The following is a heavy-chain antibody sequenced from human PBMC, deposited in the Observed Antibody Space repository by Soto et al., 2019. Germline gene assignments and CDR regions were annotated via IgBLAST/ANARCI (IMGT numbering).Heavy chain of an antibody. CDR3: ARTGDYSNYVYYYGMDV. J-gene: IGHJ6*02. D-gene: IGHD4-4*01. Sequence: QVQLQESGPGLVKPSQTLSLTCTVSGGSISSGDYYWSWIRQPPGKGLEWIGYIYYSGSTYYNPSPTSRVTISVDTSKNQFSLKLSSVTAADTAVYYCARTGDYSNYVYYYGMDVWGQGTTVTVSS. CDR2: IYYSGST. CDR1: GGSISSGDYY. V-gene: IGHV4-30-4*01.